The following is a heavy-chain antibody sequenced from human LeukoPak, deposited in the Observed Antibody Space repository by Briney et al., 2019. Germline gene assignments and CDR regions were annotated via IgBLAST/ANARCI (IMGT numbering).Heavy chain of an antibody. CDR2: IKQDGSET. CDR3: ARQRGSGCLDY. V-gene: IGHV3-7*01. J-gene: IGHJ4*02. Sequence: GSLRLSCAASKITLSNYLMKWVRQAPGKGLEWVANIKQDGSETYYVDSVKGRFTISRDNAKNSLSLQMNSLRAEDTAVYYCARQRGSGCLDYWGQGTLVTVSS. CDR1: KITLSNYL. D-gene: IGHD6-19*01.